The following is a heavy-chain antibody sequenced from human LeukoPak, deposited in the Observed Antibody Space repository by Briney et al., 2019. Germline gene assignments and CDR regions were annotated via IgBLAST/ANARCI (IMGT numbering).Heavy chain of an antibody. Sequence: PGGSLRLSCAASGFTFSSYAMSWVRQAPGEGLEWVSAISGSGGSTYYADSVKGRFTISRDNSKNTLYLQMNSLRAEDTAVYYCANLGIVGATPTFDYWGQGTLVTVSS. CDR1: GFTFSSYA. J-gene: IGHJ4*02. CDR3: ANLGIVGATPTFDY. V-gene: IGHV3-23*01. D-gene: IGHD1-26*01. CDR2: ISGSGGST.